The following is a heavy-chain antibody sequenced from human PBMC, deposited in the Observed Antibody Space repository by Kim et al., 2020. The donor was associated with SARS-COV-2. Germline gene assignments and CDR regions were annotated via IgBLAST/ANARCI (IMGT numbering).Heavy chain of an antibody. D-gene: IGHD6-13*01. CDR1: GGSISSSNW. J-gene: IGHJ4*02. V-gene: IGHV4-4*02. CDR3: ARAVKGYSISWNPPTYFDY. Sequence: SETLSLTCAVSGGSISSSNWWSWVRQPPGKGLEWIGEIYHSGSTNYNPSLKSRVTISVDKSKNQFSLKLSSVTAADTAVYYCARAVKGYSISWNPPTYFDYWGQGTLVTVSS. CDR2: IYHSGST.